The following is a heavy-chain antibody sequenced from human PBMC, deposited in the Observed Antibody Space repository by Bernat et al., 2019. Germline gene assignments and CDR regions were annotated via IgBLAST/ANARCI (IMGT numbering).Heavy chain of an antibody. Sequence: EVQLVESGGGLVQPGGSLRLSCAASGFTFSSYTMSWVRQAPGKGLEYVSGISGSGGSPSYADYVKGRFTISRDNSKNTLYLQMNSLRAEDTAVYYCAKDFNWDDGYWGQGTLVTVSS. CDR1: GFTFSSYT. D-gene: IGHD1-1*01. CDR2: ISGSGGSP. CDR3: AKDFNWDDGY. V-gene: IGHV3-23*04. J-gene: IGHJ4*02.